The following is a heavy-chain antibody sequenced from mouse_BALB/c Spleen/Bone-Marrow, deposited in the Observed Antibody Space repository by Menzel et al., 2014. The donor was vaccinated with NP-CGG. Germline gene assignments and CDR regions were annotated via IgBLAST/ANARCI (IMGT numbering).Heavy chain of an antibody. V-gene: IGHV5-9-3*01. CDR1: GFTFSSYA. J-gene: IGHJ3*01. CDR3: ARKSYYDYDGRPWFAY. CDR2: ISSGGSYT. D-gene: IGHD2-4*01. Sequence: DVKLVESGGGLVKPGGSLKLSCAASGFTFSSYAMSWVRQTPEKRLEWVATISSGGSYTYYPDSVKGLFTISRDNAKNXLYLQMSSLRSEDTAMYYCARKSYYDYDGRPWFAYWGQGTLVTVSA.